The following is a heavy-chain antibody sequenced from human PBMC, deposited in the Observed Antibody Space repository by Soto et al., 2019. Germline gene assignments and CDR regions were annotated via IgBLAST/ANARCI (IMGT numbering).Heavy chain of an antibody. Sequence: EVQLVESGGGLVQPGGSLRLSCAASGFTVSSNYMNWVRQAPGKGLEWVSVIYSGGSTYYADSVKGRFTISRDNSKNTLYLQMNRLSAEDTAVYYCARGLCIRGGSLDYWGQGSLVTVSS. CDR3: ARGLCIRGGSLDY. D-gene: IGHD3-10*01. V-gene: IGHV3-66*01. J-gene: IGHJ4*02. CDR2: IYSGGST. CDR1: GFTVSSNY.